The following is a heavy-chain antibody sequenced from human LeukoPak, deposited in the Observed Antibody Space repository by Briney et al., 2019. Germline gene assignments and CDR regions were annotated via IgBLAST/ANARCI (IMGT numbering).Heavy chain of an antibody. CDR1: AFTLSTYS. J-gene: IGHJ4*02. CDR3: AKDLGGHYDYVWGSYRGGYFDY. D-gene: IGHD3-16*01. Sequence: GGSLRLSCAASAFTLSTYSMNWVRQAPGKGLEWVSYISATSSTIYYADSMKGRFTISRDNAKNSLYLQMNSLRAEDTAVYYCAKDLGGHYDYVWGSYRGGYFDYWGQGTLVTVSS. V-gene: IGHV3-48*01. CDR2: ISATSSTI.